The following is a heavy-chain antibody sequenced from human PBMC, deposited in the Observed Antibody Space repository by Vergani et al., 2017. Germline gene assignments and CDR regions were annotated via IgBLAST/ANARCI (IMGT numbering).Heavy chain of an antibody. J-gene: IGHJ4*02. V-gene: IGHV3-33*01. CDR2: IWYDGSNK. CDR3: ARDGLYSYGYLSIFDY. CDR1: GFTFSSYG. D-gene: IGHD5-18*01. Sequence: QVQLVESGGGVVQPGRSLRLSCAASGFTFSSYGMHWVRQAPGKGLEWVAVIWYDGSNKYYADSVKGRFTISRDNSKNTLYLQMNSLRAEDTAVYYCARDGLYSYGYLSIFDYWGQGTLVTVSS.